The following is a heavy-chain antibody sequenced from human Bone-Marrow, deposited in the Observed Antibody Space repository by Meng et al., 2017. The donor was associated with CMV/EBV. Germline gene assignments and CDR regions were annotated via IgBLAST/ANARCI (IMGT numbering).Heavy chain of an antibody. V-gene: IGHV4-39*07. D-gene: IGHD3-3*01. CDR1: GGSISSSSYC. CDR3: ARGYPIPTKYYDFWSGISPFDP. CDR2: IYYSGST. Sequence: SETLSLTCTVSGGSISSSSYCWGWIRQPPGKGLEWIGSIYYSGSTYYNPSLKSRVTISVDTSKNQFSLKLSSVTAADTAVYYCARGYPIPTKYYDFWSGISPFDPWGQGTRVTVSS. J-gene: IGHJ5*02.